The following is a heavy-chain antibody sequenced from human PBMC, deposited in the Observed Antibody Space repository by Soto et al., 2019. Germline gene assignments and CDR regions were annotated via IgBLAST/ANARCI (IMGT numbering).Heavy chain of an antibody. D-gene: IGHD6-6*01. CDR3: ARGRSTSGYDS. CDR1: GASFSGYY. CDR2: IHHSGST. J-gene: IGHJ4*02. V-gene: IGHV4-34*01. Sequence: PSETLSLTCSVYGASFSGYYWSWIRQSPGKGLEWIGEIHHSGSTHYNPSLKSRLTFSIDESQSQFYMMLTSVTAADTALYFCARGRSTSGYDSWGQGSLVTVSS.